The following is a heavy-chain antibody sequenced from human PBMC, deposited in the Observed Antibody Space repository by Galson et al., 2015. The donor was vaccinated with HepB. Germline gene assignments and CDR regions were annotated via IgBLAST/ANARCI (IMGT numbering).Heavy chain of an antibody. Sequence: SVKVSCKASGYTFTDYGFCWVRQAPGQGLEWIAWINTYNRNARYAQKVQGRVTVTTDASTSTAYMEVRSLKSDDTAVYYCARWNTVTSHDGFDIWGQGTMVIVSP. CDR1: GYTFTDYG. V-gene: IGHV1-18*01. CDR3: ARWNTVTSHDGFDI. J-gene: IGHJ3*02. D-gene: IGHD4-17*01. CDR2: INTYNRNA.